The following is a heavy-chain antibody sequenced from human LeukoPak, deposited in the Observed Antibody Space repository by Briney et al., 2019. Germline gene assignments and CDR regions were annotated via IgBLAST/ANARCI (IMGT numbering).Heavy chain of an antibody. CDR3: ARISPTGYSSGWYWFDP. CDR1: GFSLSTSGMC. Sequence: SGPTLVNPPQTLTLTCTFSGFSLSTSGMCVSWIRQPPGKALEWLSRIDWDDDKYYSTSLKTRLTISKDTSKNQVVLTMTNMDPVDTATYYCARISPTGYSSGWYWFDPWGQGTLVTVSS. J-gene: IGHJ5*02. D-gene: IGHD6-19*01. CDR2: IDWDDDK. V-gene: IGHV2-70*11.